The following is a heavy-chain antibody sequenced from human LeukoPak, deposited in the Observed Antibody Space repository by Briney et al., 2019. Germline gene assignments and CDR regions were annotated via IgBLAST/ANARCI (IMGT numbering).Heavy chain of an antibody. CDR1: GDSVSSSSVT. V-gene: IGHV6-1*01. Sequence: SQTLSLTCAISGDSVSSSSVTWNWIRQSPSRGLEWLGRTYYRSTWYNDYAVSVRGRITVNPDTSKNQLSLHLNSVTPEDTAVYYCARRPTQYDCFDPWGQGILVTVSS. CDR3: ARRPTQYDCFDP. J-gene: IGHJ5*02. CDR2: TYYRSTWYN. D-gene: IGHD2-8*01.